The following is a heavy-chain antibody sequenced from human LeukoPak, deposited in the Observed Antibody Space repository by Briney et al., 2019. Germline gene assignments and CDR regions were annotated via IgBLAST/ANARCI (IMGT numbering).Heavy chain of an antibody. CDR1: GLTFSNHG. Sequence: PGGSLRLSCAASGLTFSNHGMNWVRQAPGKGLEWLSFMSSTGSIIHYADSVKGRFTISRDNAKNSLYLQMNSLRDEDTAVYYCARGPIYGDYVDSWGQGTLVTVSS. CDR2: MSSTGSII. CDR3: ARGPIYGDYVDS. V-gene: IGHV3-48*02. J-gene: IGHJ4*02. D-gene: IGHD4-17*01.